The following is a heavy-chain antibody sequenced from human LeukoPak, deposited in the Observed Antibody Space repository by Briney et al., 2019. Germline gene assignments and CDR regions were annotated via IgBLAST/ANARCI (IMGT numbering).Heavy chain of an antibody. V-gene: IGHV4-59*01. CDR3: VRGGLWIDY. CDR1: GSPISSYY. D-gene: IGHD5-18*01. Sequence: PSETLSLTCTVSGSPISSYYWSWIRQPPGKGLEWIGYIYYIGSTSYNPSLKSRVTISVDMSKNQFSLKLSSVTAADTAVYYCVRGGLWIDYWGQGTVVTVSS. J-gene: IGHJ4*02. CDR2: IYYIGST.